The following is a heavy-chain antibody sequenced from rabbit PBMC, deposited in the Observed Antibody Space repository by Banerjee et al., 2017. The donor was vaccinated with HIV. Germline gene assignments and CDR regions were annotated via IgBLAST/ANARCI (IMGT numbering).Heavy chain of an antibody. V-gene: IGHV1S40*01. CDR2: IYVSSSSNS. CDR3: ARDLAGVTGWNFGL. Sequence: QSLEESGGDLVKPGASLTLTCTASGFSFSSGSYMCWVRPAPGKGLEWIAFIYVSSSSNSYYANWAKGRFTISKTSSTTVTLQITSLTAADTATYFCARDLAGVTGWNFGLWGQGSLVTVS. CDR1: GFSFSSGSY. D-gene: IGHD7-1*01. J-gene: IGHJ3*01.